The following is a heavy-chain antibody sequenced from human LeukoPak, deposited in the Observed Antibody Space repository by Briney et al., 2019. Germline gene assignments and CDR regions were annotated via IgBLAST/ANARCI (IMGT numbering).Heavy chain of an antibody. CDR2: FDPEDDET. CDR1: GYTLTELS. D-gene: IGHD6-19*01. CDR3: ATWGKGWDPFFDY. Sequence: ASVKVSCNVSGYTLTELSMHWVRQAPGKGLEWMGGFDPEDDETVSAQKFQGRVTMTEDTSTDTAYMGLSSLRSDDTAVYYCATWGKGWDPFFDYWGQGTLVIVSP. V-gene: IGHV1-24*01. J-gene: IGHJ4*02.